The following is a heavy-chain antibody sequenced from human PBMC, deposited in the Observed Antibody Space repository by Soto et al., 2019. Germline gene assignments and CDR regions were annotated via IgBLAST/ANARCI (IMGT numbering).Heavy chain of an antibody. Sequence: GGSLRLSCAASGFTFSSYWMHWVRQAPGKGLVWVSRINSDGSSTSYADSVKGRFTISRDNAQNTLYLQMNSLRAEDTAVYYCARGREGKLLLGLYYYYGMDVWGQGTTVTVSS. V-gene: IGHV3-74*01. CDR3: ARGREGKLLLGLYYYYGMDV. CDR2: INSDGSST. J-gene: IGHJ6*02. D-gene: IGHD2-15*01. CDR1: GFTFSSYW.